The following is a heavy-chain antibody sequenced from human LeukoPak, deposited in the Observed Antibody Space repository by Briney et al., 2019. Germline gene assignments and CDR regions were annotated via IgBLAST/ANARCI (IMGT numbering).Heavy chain of an antibody. CDR2: IYYSGST. V-gene: IGHV4-39*01. D-gene: IGHD3-22*01. CDR1: GGSISSSSYY. CDR3: ARGYDSSGYLG. J-gene: IGHJ4*02. Sequence: SETLSLTCTVSGGSISSSSYYWGWIRQPPGKGLEWIGSIYYSGSTYYNPSLKSRVTISVDTSKNQFSLKLSSVTAADTAVYYCARGYDSSGYLGWGQGTLVTVSP.